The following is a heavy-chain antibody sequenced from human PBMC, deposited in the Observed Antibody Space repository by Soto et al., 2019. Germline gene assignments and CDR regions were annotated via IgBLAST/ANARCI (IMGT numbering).Heavy chain of an antibody. D-gene: IGHD3-16*01. CDR1: GGTFSGYV. CDR2: FVPLFGTT. V-gene: IGHV1-69*01. CDR3: ATHGLGVSSPPYFDH. J-gene: IGHJ4*02. Sequence: QLVQSGSEVKKPGSSVKVSCQASGGTFSGYVVTWVRQAPGQGLEWMGEFVPLFGTTNYAQRFAGRITIPADESTSTAYMQLRTLSSDDTAVYYCATHGLGVSSPPYFDHWGQGTLVTVSS.